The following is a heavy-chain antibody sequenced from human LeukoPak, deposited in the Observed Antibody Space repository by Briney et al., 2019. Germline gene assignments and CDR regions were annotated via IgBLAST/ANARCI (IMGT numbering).Heavy chain of an antibody. D-gene: IGHD2-2*01. CDR1: GYTFTSYG. CDR2: ICAYNGNT. CDR3: ARDWADIVVVPAAIRADYYYGMDV. V-gene: IGHV1-18*01. Sequence: GASVKVSCTASGYTFTSYGTGWGRQAPGQGLGWMWWICAYNGNTNYAQKLQGRVTMTTDTSTSTAYMELRSLRSDDTAVCYCARDWADIVVVPAAIRADYYYGMDVWGQGTTVTVSS. J-gene: IGHJ6*02.